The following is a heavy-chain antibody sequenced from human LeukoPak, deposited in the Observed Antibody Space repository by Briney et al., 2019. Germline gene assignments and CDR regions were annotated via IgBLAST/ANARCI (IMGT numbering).Heavy chain of an antibody. V-gene: IGHV4-4*07. CDR2: IYTSGST. D-gene: IGHD3-16*01. CDR1: GDSISYFY. CDR3: ARGVIMITFGGVTRYNWFDP. J-gene: IGHJ5*02. Sequence: SETLSLTCSVSGDSISYFYWSWIRQAAGKGLEWIGRIYTSGSTNYNPSLKSRVTISVDTSKNQFSLKLSSVTAADTAVYYCARGVIMITFGGVTRYNWFDPWGQGTLVTVSS.